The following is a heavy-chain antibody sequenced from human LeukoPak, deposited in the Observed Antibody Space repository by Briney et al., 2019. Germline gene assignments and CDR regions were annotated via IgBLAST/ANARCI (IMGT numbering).Heavy chain of an antibody. V-gene: IGHV4-31*01. CDR1: GGSISSGGYY. CDR2: IYYSGST. CDR3: ARVDRHFAWLGPPRWFDP. J-gene: IGHJ5*02. D-gene: IGHD3-9*01. Sequence: SQTLSLTCTVSGGSISSGGYYWSWISQHPGTGLEWIVYIYYSGSTYYNPSLKSPVTLSVDTSKTQFSLNLISVTAADTAVYYCARVDRHFAWLGPPRWFDPWGQGTLVTVSS.